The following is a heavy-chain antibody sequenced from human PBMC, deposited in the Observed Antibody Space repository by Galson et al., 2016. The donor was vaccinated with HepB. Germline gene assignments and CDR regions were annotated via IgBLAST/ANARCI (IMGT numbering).Heavy chain of an antibody. CDR2: ISGSSGYL. D-gene: IGHD3-3*01. CDR3: ARVGSPLDFWSGSWDY. J-gene: IGHJ4*02. CDR1: GFTFNTYT. V-gene: IGHV3-21*01. Sequence: SLRLSCAASGFTFNTYTMNWVRQAPGKGLEWVASISGSSGYLSYTDSVKGRFSTSRNNAKNSLYLQMISLRVEDTAVYYCARVGSPLDFWSGSWDYWGQGTLVTVSS.